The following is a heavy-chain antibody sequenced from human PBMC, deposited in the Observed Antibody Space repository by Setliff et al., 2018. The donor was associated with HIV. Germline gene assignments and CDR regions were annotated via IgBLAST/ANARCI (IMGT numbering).Heavy chain of an antibody. J-gene: IGHJ4*02. Sequence: QTGGSLRPSCAASGFTFSIYEMNWVRQAPGKGLEWVSYMTASGSTIYYADSVKGRFTVSRDNAKNSLYLQMNSLRAEDTAIYYCARDDPAGGIDYWGQGTLVTVSS. CDR1: GFTFSIYE. CDR2: MTASGSTI. CDR3: ARDDPAGGIDY. D-gene: IGHD1-26*01. V-gene: IGHV3-48*03.